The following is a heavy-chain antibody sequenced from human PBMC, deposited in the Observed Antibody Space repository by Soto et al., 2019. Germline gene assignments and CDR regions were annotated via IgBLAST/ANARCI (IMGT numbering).Heavy chain of an antibody. J-gene: IGHJ4*02. CDR2: INAGVDGT. D-gene: IGHD3-10*01. V-gene: IGHV1-3*01. CDR3: AREVPGVTSFDY. CDR1: GYASLSHA. Sequence: QVQLVQSGPEMRQPGASVKVSCKASGYASLSHAMHWVRQVPGQLYEWLGWINAGVDGTTYSERFQDRIRITRDTSANTVYMELNALTSEDTAVYYCAREVPGVTSFDYWGQGTLVIVSS.